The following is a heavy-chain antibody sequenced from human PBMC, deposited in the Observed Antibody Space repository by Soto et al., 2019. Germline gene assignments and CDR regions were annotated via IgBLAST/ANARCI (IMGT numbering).Heavy chain of an antibody. J-gene: IGHJ4*02. CDR3: PRDRGGGVHDY. CDR2: ISSSSTYT. D-gene: IGHD3-10*01. CDR1: GFTFSDYY. Sequence: QVQLVESGGGLVKPGGSLRLSCAASGFTFSDYYMSWIRQAPGKGLEWVSYISSSSTYTNYADSVKGRFTISRDNAKNSLYLQMNRLSPEDTAVYYCPRDRGGGVHDYWGQGTLVTVSS. V-gene: IGHV3-11*05.